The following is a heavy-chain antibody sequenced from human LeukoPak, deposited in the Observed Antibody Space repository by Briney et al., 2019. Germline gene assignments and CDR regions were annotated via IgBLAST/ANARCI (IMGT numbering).Heavy chain of an antibody. J-gene: IGHJ4*02. CDR3: AKEGAEGAYYFDY. CDR1: GFNFDDYA. CDR2: ISWDGGST. Sequence: PGRSLRLSCATSGFNFDDYAMHWVRQAPGRGLEWVSLISWDGGSTYYADSVKGRFTISRDNSKNSLYLQMNSLRAEDTALYYCAKEGAEGAYYFDYWGQGTLVTVSS. V-gene: IGHV3-43D*03. D-gene: IGHD3-16*01.